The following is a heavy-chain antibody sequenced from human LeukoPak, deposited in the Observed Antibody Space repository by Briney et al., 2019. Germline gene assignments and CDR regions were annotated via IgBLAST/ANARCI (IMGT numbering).Heavy chain of an antibody. CDR2: SGSGGNT. CDR3: ARESVAGSGSDAFDI. Sequence: SGSGGNTYYAASVKGRFTISRDNSKNTLYLQMNSLRAEDTAVYYCARESVAGSGSDAFDIWGQGTMVTVSS. V-gene: IGHV3-23*01. D-gene: IGHD6-19*01. J-gene: IGHJ3*02.